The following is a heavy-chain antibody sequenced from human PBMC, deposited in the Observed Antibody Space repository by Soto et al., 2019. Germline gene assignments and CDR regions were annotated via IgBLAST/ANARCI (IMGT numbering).Heavy chain of an antibody. CDR3: PRELILEWLLWSPTFDY. Sequence: GGSLRLSXAASGFTFSSYWMSWVRQAPGKGLEWVANIKQDGSEKYYVDSVKGRFTISRDNAKNSLYLQMNSLRAEDTAVYYCPRELILEWLLWSPTFDYWGQGTLVTVSS. J-gene: IGHJ4*02. V-gene: IGHV3-7*01. CDR2: IKQDGSEK. D-gene: IGHD3-3*01. CDR1: GFTFSSYW.